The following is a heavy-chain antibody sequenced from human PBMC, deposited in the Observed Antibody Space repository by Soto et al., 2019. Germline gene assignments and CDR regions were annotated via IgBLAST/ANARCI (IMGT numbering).Heavy chain of an antibody. J-gene: IGHJ4*02. CDR1: GGTFSSYA. Sequence: QVQLVQSGAEVKKPGSSVKVSYKASGGTFSSYAISWVRQAPGQGLEWMGGIIPIFGTANYAQKFQGRVTITADESTSTAYMELSSLRSEDTAVYYCASPSNRYYYDSSGYPFDYWGQGTLVTVSS. D-gene: IGHD3-22*01. V-gene: IGHV1-69*01. CDR3: ASPSNRYYYDSSGYPFDY. CDR2: IIPIFGTA.